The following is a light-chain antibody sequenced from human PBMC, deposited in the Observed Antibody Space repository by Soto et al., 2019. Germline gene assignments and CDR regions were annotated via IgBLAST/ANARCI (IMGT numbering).Light chain of an antibody. J-gene: IGKJ5*01. CDR1: QSISSY. CDR3: QQSYSTPDT. Sequence: DIQMTQSPSSLSASVVDRVTITFRASQSISSYLNWYQQKPGKAPKLLIYAASSLQSGVPSRFSGSGSGTDFTLTISSLQPEGFATYYCQQSYSTPDTFGQGTRLEIK. CDR2: AAS. V-gene: IGKV1-39*01.